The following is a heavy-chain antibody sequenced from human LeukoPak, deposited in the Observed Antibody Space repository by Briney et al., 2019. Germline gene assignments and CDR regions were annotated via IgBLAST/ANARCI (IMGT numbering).Heavy chain of an antibody. CDR2: VSGSGVDI. V-gene: IGHV3-23*01. D-gene: IGHD3-10*01. CDR3: AKVTYGSGSPHPKGSRWFGR. J-gene: IGHJ5*02. Sequence: PRGSLRLSCAASGFTFSSYAMSWVRQAPGKGLEWVSIVSGSGVDIYYTDSLKGRFTISRDNSKNTLYLQMNSLRAEDTAVYYCAKVTYGSGSPHPKGSRWFGRWGQGTLVTVSS. CDR1: GFTFSSYA.